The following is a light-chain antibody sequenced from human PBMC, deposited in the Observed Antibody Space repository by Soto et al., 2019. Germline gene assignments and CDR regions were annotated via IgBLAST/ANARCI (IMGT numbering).Light chain of an antibody. CDR3: QQYYDWPIT. J-gene: IGKJ5*01. V-gene: IGKV3D-15*01. Sequence: EVVLTQPPVTLSLSPGERATLSCRASQSFRGLLAWYQQKPGQAPRLLIYDAYNRATGIPPRFSGSGSGTEFTLTISSLQSEDFAVYYCQQYYDWPITFGQGTLLEI. CDR1: QSFRGL. CDR2: DAY.